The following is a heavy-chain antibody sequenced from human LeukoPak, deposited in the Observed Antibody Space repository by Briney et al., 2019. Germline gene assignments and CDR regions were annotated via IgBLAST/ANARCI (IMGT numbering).Heavy chain of an antibody. V-gene: IGHV3-23*01. D-gene: IGHD3-10*01. CDR2: VSGSGGSK. CDR1: GFTLRSNS. Sequence: GGSLRLSCAASGFTLRSNSMRWVRQAPGKGLEWVSSVSGSGGSKYYADSVKGRFTISRDNSKNTLYLQINSVRAEDTAVYYCARGKGHDTSSTDYWGQGTLVTVSS. J-gene: IGHJ4*02. CDR3: ARGKGHDTSSTDY.